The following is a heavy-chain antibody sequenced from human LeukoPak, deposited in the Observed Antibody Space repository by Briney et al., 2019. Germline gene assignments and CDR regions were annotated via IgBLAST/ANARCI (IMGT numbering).Heavy chain of an antibody. CDR3: ARDTSGYDYLIGLYYYYGMDV. CDR1: GDSVSSNSAA. CDR2: TYYRSKWYN. V-gene: IGHV6-1*01. D-gene: IGHD5-12*01. Sequence: SQTLSLTCAISGDSVSSNSAAWNWIRQSPSRGLEWLGRTYYRSKWYNDYAVSVKSRITINPDTSKNQFSLQLNSVTPEDTAVYYCARDTSGYDYLIGLYYYYGMDVWGRGTTVTVSS. J-gene: IGHJ6*02.